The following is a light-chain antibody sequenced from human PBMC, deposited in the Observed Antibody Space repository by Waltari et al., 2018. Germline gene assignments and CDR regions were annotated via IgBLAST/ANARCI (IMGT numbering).Light chain of an antibody. J-gene: IGLJ2*01. CDR1: ILSTVY. V-gene: IGLV3-19*01. Sequence: SSELTQDPAVSVALGQPVRFTCHGDILSTVYATWCRQKPGQAPELVIYGKNNRPSGIPDRFSASSLGTTTSLTITGTQAEDEADYYCSSRDISGDVVFGGGTELTVL. CDR3: SSRDISGDVV. CDR2: GKN.